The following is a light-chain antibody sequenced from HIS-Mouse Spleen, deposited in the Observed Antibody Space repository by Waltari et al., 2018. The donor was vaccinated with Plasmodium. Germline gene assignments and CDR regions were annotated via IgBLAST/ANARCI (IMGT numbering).Light chain of an antibody. J-gene: IGLJ1*01. Sequence: QSALTQPASVSGSPGQSLTISCTGTSSDVGGYNYVSWYQQHPGKAPKPMIYDVSTRPFGLSNRFSGSKSGNTASLTISGLQAEDEADYYCSSYTSSSTRVFGTGTKVTVL. CDR3: SSYTSSSTRV. V-gene: IGLV2-14*03. CDR2: DVS. CDR1: SSDVGGYNY.